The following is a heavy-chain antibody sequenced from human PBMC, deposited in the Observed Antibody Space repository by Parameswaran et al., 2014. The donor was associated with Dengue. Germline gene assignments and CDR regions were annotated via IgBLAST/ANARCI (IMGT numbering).Heavy chain of an antibody. J-gene: IGHJ6*02. V-gene: IGHV3-48*02. CDR3: ARAPSPSYYYYGMDV. CDR2: ISSSSSTI. Sequence: VRQMPGKGLEWVSYISSSSSTIYYADSVKGRFTISRDNAKNSLYLQMNSLRDEDTAVYYCARAPSPSYYYYGMDVWGQGTTVTVSS.